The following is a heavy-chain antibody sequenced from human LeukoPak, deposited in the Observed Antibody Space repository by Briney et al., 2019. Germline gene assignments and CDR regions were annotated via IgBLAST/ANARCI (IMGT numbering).Heavy chain of an antibody. V-gene: IGHV3-23*01. Sequence: GGSLRLSCAASGFTFSTYAMSWVRQAPGKGLEWVSTLSGGGSTTYYADSVRGRFSISRDNSESTLLLHMSNLRADDTAVYYCAKVTFGSGWYYFDSWGQGTLVTVSS. CDR1: GFTFSTYA. D-gene: IGHD6-19*01. J-gene: IGHJ4*02. CDR3: AKVTFGSGWYYFDS. CDR2: LSGGGSTT.